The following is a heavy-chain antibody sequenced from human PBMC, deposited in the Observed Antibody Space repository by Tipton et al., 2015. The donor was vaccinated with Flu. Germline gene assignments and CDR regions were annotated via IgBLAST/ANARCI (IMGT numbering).Heavy chain of an antibody. D-gene: IGHD3-22*01. J-gene: IGHJ4*02. CDR3: ARADNSGYYGWPYYFDY. CDR1: ADSISSDYY. V-gene: IGHV4-38-2*02. Sequence: TLSLTCTISADSISSDYYWGWIRQPPGKGLEWIGNIFRTGNTYYNPSLKSRVTISVDTSKNQLSLKLSSVTAADTAVYYCARADNSGYYGWPYYFDYWGQGTLVTVSS. CDR2: IFRTGNT.